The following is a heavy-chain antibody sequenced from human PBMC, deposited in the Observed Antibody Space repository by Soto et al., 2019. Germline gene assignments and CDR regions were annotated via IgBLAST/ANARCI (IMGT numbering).Heavy chain of an antibody. V-gene: IGHV1-69*13. CDR1: GGTFSSYA. CDR3: AFTGEANSGYDYQTPYY. D-gene: IGHD5-12*01. J-gene: IGHJ4*02. CDR2: IIPIFGTA. Sequence: ASVKVSCKASGGTFSSYAISWVRQAPGQGLEWMGGIIPIFGTANYAQKFQGRVTITADESTSTAYMELSSLRSEDTAGYYCAFTGEANSGYDYQTPYYWGQGTLVTVSS.